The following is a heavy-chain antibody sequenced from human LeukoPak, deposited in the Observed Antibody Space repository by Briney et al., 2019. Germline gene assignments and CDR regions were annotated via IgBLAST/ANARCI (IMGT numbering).Heavy chain of an antibody. CDR1: GFTLRSNY. CDR2: IYGGVVT. Sequence: GGALRLSCAASGFTLRSNYMCWVRQAPGGGLEGVSVIYGGVVTYEADSLTGRFTISRDNSKNTLYLQMNSLRAEDTAVYYCASSGIRDFEPYYWGQGTLVTVSS. J-gene: IGHJ4*02. CDR3: ASSGIRDFEPYY. D-gene: IGHD1-26*01. V-gene: IGHV3-53*01.